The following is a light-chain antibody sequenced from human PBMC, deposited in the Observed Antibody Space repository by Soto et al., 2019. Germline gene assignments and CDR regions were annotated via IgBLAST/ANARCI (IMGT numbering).Light chain of an antibody. V-gene: IGKV3-20*01. CDR3: QQYGSSTLT. CDR1: QSVSSSY. CDR2: GAS. J-gene: IGKJ5*01. Sequence: EIVLTQSPGTLSLSPGERATLSCRASQSVSSSYLAWYQQKPGQAPRLLIYGASSRATGIPDRFSGSWSVTHFPLTISRLEPDDFAVYYCQQYGSSTLTFGQGTRLEIK.